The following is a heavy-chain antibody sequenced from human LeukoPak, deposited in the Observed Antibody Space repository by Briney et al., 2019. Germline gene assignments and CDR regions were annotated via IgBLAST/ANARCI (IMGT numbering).Heavy chain of an antibody. CDR2: ISAYNGNT. CDR1: GYTFTSYG. V-gene: IGHV1-18*01. CDR3: ARRYSSSPSYNWFDP. D-gene: IGHD6-6*01. Sequence: ASVKVSCKASGYTFTSYGISWVRQAPGQGLEWMGWISAYNGNTNYAQKLQGRVTMTTDTSTSTAYMELRSLRSDDTAVYYCARRYSSSPSYNWFDPWGQGTLVTVSS. J-gene: IGHJ5*02.